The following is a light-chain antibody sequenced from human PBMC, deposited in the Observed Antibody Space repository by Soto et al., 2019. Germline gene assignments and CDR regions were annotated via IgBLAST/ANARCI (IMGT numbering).Light chain of an antibody. V-gene: IGKV3-11*01. Sequence: EIVLTQSPATLSLSPGERATLSCRASQSVSSYLAWYQQRPGQAPRLLIYDASNSATGIPARFSGSGSGTDFTLTISSLEPEDCAVYYCQQRSNGPRTFGQGTKVEIK. CDR1: QSVSSY. J-gene: IGKJ1*01. CDR3: QQRSNGPRT. CDR2: DAS.